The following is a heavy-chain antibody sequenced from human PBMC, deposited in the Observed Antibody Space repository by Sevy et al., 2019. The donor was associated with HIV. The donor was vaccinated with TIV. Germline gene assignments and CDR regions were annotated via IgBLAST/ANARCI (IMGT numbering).Heavy chain of an antibody. CDR3: AKDGVVVAAPDAFDI. J-gene: IGHJ3*02. CDR1: GFTFTSYA. Sequence: GGSLRLSCKPSGFTFTSYAMSWVRQAPGKGLEWVAFIRYDGSNKYYADSVKGRFTISRDNSKNTLYLQMNSLRAEDTAVYYCAKDGVVVAAPDAFDIWGQGTMVTVSS. V-gene: IGHV3-30*02. D-gene: IGHD2-15*01. CDR2: IRYDGSNK.